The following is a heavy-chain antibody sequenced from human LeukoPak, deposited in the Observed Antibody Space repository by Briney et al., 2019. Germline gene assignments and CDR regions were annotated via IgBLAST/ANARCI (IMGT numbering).Heavy chain of an antibody. V-gene: IGHV3-30*02. CDR1: GFTFSSHG. D-gene: IGHD1-7*01. Sequence: PGGSLRLSCAAPGFTFSSHGMHWVRQAPGKGLEWVSIIWYDGSDEYYADSVKGRFTISRDNSKNTLYLQMNSLRAEDTAVYYCARDGTELELRDDAFDIWGQGTMVTVSS. J-gene: IGHJ3*02. CDR3: ARDGTELELRDDAFDI. CDR2: IWYDGSDE.